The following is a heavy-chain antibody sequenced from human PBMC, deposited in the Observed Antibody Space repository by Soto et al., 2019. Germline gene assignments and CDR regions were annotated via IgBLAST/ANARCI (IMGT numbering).Heavy chain of an antibody. Sequence: SETLSLTCTVSGGSIISGYWSWIRQPPGKGLEWIGYISHSGNTNNNPSAKSRVTLSVETPKNQFSLRLSSVTTADTAVYYCAGRRGYASYPIDYWGQGTLVTVSS. D-gene: IGHD5-12*01. CDR3: AGRRGYASYPIDY. CDR2: ISHSGNT. V-gene: IGHV4-59*01. J-gene: IGHJ4*02. CDR1: GGSIISGY.